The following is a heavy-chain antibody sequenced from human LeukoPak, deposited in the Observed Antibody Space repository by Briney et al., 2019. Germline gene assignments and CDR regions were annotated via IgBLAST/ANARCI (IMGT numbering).Heavy chain of an antibody. CDR2: INHSGST. CDR3: ASTNYYDSSGYWEVNY. CDR1: GGSFSGYY. Sequence: SETLSLTCAVYGGSFSGYYWSWIRQPPGKGLEWIGEINHSGSTNYNPSLKSRVTISVDTSKDQFSLKLSSVTAADTAVYYCASTNYYDSSGYWEVNYWGQGTLVTVSS. J-gene: IGHJ4*02. D-gene: IGHD3-22*01. V-gene: IGHV4-34*01.